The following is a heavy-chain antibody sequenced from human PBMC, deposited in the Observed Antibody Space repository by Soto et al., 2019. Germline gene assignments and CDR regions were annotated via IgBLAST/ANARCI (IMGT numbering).Heavy chain of an antibody. CDR1: GFTFSDYY. D-gene: IGHD3-10*01. Sequence: GGSLRLSCAASGFTFSDYYMSWIRQAPGKGLEWVSYISSSSSYTNYADSVKGRFTISRDNAKNSLYLQMNSLRAEDTAVYYCARLWFGELYYYYYGMDVWGQGTTVTVSS. CDR2: ISSSSSYT. J-gene: IGHJ6*02. V-gene: IGHV3-11*03. CDR3: ARLWFGELYYYYYGMDV.